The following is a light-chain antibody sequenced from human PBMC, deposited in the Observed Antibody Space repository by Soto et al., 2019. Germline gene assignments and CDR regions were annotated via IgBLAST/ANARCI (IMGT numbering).Light chain of an antibody. V-gene: IGKV1-33*01. CDR3: QQYNSMLS. CDR2: DES. CDR1: HDVSRN. Sequence: DIQMTQSPSSLSASEGDRVTITCQSSHDVSRNLNWFRQKPGEAPQLLIYDESNLERGVPSRFSGSGSGTDFTLTISSLQPEDVATYYCQQYNSMLSFGGGTEVEIK. J-gene: IGKJ4*01.